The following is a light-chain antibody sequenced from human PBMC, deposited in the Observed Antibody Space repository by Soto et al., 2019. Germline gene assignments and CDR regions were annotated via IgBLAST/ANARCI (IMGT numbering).Light chain of an antibody. CDR2: NNH. J-gene: IGLJ2*01. CDR3: QSYDSSLTAPVV. CDR1: SSNIGAGFD. V-gene: IGLV1-40*01. Sequence: QSVLTQPPSVSGAPGQRVTISCTGSSSNIGAGFDVHWYQQLPGTAPKLLIYNNHNRPSGVPDRFSGSKSGTSASLANTGLQAEDEADYFCQSYDSSLTAPVVFGGGTKVTVL.